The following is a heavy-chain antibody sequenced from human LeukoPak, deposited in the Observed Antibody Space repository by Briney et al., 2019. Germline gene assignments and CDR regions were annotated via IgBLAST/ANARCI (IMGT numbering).Heavy chain of an antibody. CDR1: GYTFTSYY. D-gene: IGHD5-18*01. V-gene: IGHV1-46*01. J-gene: IGHJ6*02. CDR2: INXSGGST. CDR3: ARPNLGYSYGSPYYYGMDI. Sequence: ASVKXSCKASGYTFTSYYXHWVRQXPGQGLEWMGXINXSGGSTSYAQKFQGRVTMTRDTSTSTVYMELSSLRSEDTAVYYCARPNLGYSYGSPYYYGMDIWGQGTTVTVSS.